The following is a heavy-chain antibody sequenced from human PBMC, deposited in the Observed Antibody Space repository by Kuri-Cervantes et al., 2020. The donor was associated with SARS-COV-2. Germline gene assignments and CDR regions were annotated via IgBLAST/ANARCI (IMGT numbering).Heavy chain of an antibody. D-gene: IGHD3-10*01. CDR3: ARVQNPLGQNGSSTRNGMDV. CDR1: GYTLTSYA. CDR2: INAGNGNT. J-gene: IGHJ6*02. Sequence: ASSKVSCNDSGYTLTSYAMHWARQAPGQRLEWMGWINAGNGNTKYSQKFQGRVTITRNTSISTAYMELSSLRSEDTAVYYCARVQNPLGQNGSSTRNGMDVWGLGTTVTVSS. V-gene: IGHV1-3*01.